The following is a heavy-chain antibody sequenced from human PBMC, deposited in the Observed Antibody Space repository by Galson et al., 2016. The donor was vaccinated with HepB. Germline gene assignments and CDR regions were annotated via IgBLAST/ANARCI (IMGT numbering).Heavy chain of an antibody. CDR3: AKGHSQTYYYYYGMDV. CDR1: GFTFSNYG. J-gene: IGHJ6*02. D-gene: IGHD1-26*01. Sequence: SLRLSCAASGFTFSNYGMHWVRQAPGKGLEWVAVMSVDGSNTYYADSVKGRFIISRDNSKNTLCLQMNSLRAEDTAVYFCAKGHSQTYYYYYGMDVWGQGTTVTVSS. V-gene: IGHV3-30*18. CDR2: MSVDGSNT.